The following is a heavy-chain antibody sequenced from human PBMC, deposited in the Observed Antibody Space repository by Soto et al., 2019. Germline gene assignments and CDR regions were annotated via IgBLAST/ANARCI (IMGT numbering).Heavy chain of an antibody. CDR3: ARARGEPRYRSGSSWYSVDY. CDR2: IYYSGST. V-gene: IGHV4-59*01. D-gene: IGHD6-13*01. CDR1: GGSISSYY. J-gene: IGHJ4*02. Sequence: SETLSLTCTVSGGSISSYYWSWIRQPPGKGLEWIGYIYYSGSTNYNPSLKSRVTISVDTSKNQFSLKLSSVTAADTAVYYCARARGEPRYRSGSSWYSVDYWGQGTLVTVSS.